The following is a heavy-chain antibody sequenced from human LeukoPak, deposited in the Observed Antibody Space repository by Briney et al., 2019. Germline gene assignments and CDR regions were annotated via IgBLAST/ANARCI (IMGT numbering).Heavy chain of an antibody. J-gene: IGHJ1*01. D-gene: IGHD6-13*01. CDR1: GFTFSSYG. CDR2: IWFDGSNQ. CDR3: ARGEYSSSWHSEYFQD. Sequence: GGSLRLSCAASGFTFSSYGMHWVRQAPGRGLEWVAIIWFDGSNQYYTDSVKGRFTISRDNPKDTLYLQMNSLRVEDTAVYYCARGEYSSSWHSEYFQDWGQGTLVTVSS. V-gene: IGHV3-33*01.